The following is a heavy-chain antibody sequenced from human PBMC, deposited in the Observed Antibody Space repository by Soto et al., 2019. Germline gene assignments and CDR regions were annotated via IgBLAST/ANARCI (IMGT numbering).Heavy chain of an antibody. D-gene: IGHD2-15*01. V-gene: IGHV4-4*02. J-gene: IGHJ4*02. Sequence: QVQLQASGPGLVKPSGTLSLTCAVSDGSISSYNWWSWVRQPPGKGLEWIGEVFHSGSTNYNPSLTSRVTISVDKSRNQFSLKLSSVTAADTAVYYCARTFGGSCSNWGQGSLVTVSS. CDR1: DGSISSYNW. CDR3: ARTFGGSCSN. CDR2: VFHSGST.